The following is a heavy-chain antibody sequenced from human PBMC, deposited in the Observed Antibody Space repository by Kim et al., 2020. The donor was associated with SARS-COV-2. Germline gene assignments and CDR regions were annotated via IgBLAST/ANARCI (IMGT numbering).Heavy chain of an antibody. Sequence: GGSLRLSCAASGFTFSGSAMHWVRQASGKGLEWVGRIRSKANSYATAYAASVKGRFTISRDDSKNTAYLQMNSLKTEDTAVYYCTRRSGSYYEDYYYGMDVWGQGTTVTVSS. D-gene: IGHD1-26*01. V-gene: IGHV3-73*01. CDR2: IRSKANSYAT. J-gene: IGHJ6*02. CDR3: TRRSGSYYEDYYYGMDV. CDR1: GFTFSGSA.